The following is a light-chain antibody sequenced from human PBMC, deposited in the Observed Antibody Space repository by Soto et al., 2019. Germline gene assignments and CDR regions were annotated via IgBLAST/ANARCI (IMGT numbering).Light chain of an antibody. Sequence: EIVMTQSPATLSVSPGERATLSCRASQTVSSNLAWYQQKPGQAPRLLIYGASTRATGIPARFSGRGSGTEFTLTISSLQSEDFALYYCQQYNTFPSLTFGGGTKVEIK. CDR2: GAS. CDR3: QQYNTFPSLT. V-gene: IGKV3-15*01. J-gene: IGKJ4*01. CDR1: QTVSSN.